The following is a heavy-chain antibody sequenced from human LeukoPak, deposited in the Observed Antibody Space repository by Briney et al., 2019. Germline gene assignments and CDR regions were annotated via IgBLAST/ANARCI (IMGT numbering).Heavy chain of an antibody. V-gene: IGHV5-51*01. CDR3: ACRMFASNWFQP. CDR2: IYPGDSRT. CDR1: GYSFIDYW. D-gene: IGHD3-10*02. J-gene: IGHJ5*02. Sequence: KVGESLKISCQGSGYSFIDYWIGWVCPVPGKGLEWMAVIYPGDSRTRYNPSFQGQVTISADKSINTAYLEWNSLKASDTALYYCACRMFASNWFQPWGQGTLVTVSS.